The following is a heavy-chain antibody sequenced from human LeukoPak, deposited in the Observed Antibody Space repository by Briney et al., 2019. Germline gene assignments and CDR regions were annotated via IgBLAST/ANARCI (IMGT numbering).Heavy chain of an antibody. Sequence: QPGRSLRLSCSASGFTFSNSATHWVRQAPGKGLEWVAALSSDGNQKYYADFVQGRFLIFRDNSNDTLYLEMKSLRPEDTAVFYRARQPSYEFWRGQFDNWGQGTLVTVSS. CDR1: GFTFSNSA. CDR2: LSSDGNQK. CDR3: ARQPSYEFWRGQFDN. D-gene: IGHD3/OR15-3a*01. V-gene: IGHV3-30*04. J-gene: IGHJ4*02.